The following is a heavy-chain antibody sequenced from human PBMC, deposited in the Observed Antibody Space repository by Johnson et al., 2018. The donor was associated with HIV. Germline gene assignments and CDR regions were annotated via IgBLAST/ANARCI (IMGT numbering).Heavy chain of an antibody. V-gene: IGHV3-66*02. J-gene: IGHJ3*02. D-gene: IGHD6-6*01. CDR2: IYSGGST. Sequence: VESGGGLVQPGGSLRLSCAASGFTVSSNYMSWVRQAPGKGLEWVSVIYSGGSTYYADSVKGRFTISRDNSKNTLYLQMNSLRAEDTAVYYCARVSSSSSFDAFDIWGQGTMVTVSS. CDR1: GFTVSSNY. CDR3: ARVSSSSSFDAFDI.